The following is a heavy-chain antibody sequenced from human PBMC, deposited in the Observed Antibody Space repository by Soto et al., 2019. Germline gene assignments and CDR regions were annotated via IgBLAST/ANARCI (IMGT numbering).Heavy chain of an antibody. D-gene: IGHD3-3*01. J-gene: IGHJ5*02. Sequence: GGSLRLSCAASGFTFSSYEMNWIRQAPGKGLEWVSYISSSGSTIYYADSVKGRFTISRDNAKNSLYLQMNSLRAEDTAVYYCARVRLPGFLEWLSYNWFDPWGQGTLVPVSS. CDR2: ISSSGSTI. CDR3: ARVRLPGFLEWLSYNWFDP. V-gene: IGHV3-48*03. CDR1: GFTFSSYE.